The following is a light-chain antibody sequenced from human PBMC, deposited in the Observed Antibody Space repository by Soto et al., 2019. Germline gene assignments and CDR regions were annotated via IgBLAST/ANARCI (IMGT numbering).Light chain of an antibody. V-gene: IGLV2-14*01. Sequence: QSDLARLSSGSGSPRQSITISCNGTSPDVGGYNYVSWYQHHSGKAPKLLIYEVTNRPSGISDRFSGSKSVNTASLTISGLQAEDESDYYCGSYSSTDTPFVCGTGTKVTVL. CDR1: SPDVGGYNY. CDR3: GSYSSTDTPFV. J-gene: IGLJ1*01. CDR2: EVT.